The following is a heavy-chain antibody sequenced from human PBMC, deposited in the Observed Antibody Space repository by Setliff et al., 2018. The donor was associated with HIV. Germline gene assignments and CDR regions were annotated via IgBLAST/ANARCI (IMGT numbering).Heavy chain of an antibody. J-gene: IGHJ6*03. Sequence: PSETLSLTCTVSGGSISSYFWSWIRQPPGKGLEWIGYIYTNGSTNYNPSLKSRVTISVETSKNQFSLNLTSITAADTAVYYCTRDTGGGGFPMDVWGKGTTVTVSS. CDR2: IYTNGST. D-gene: IGHD2-15*01. CDR1: GGSISSYF. V-gene: IGHV4-4*08. CDR3: TRDTGGGGFPMDV.